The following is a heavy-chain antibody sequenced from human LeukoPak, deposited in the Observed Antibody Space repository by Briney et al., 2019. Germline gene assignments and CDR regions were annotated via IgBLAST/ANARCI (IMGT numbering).Heavy chain of an antibody. D-gene: IGHD5-18*01. CDR1: GGSFSGYY. CDR3: ARTTEGGYTYNYFYYYYMDV. J-gene: IGHJ6*03. V-gene: IGHV4-34*01. Sequence: PSETLSLTCAVYGGSFSGYYWSWIRQPPGKGRECIGEIKHSGSTNYNPSLKSRVTISVDTSKNQFSLKLSSVTAADTAVYYCARTTEGGYTYNYFYYYYMDVWGKGTTVTISS. CDR2: IKHSGST.